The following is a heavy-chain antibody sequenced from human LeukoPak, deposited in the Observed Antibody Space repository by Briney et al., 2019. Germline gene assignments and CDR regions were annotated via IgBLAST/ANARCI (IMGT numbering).Heavy chain of an antibody. CDR2: IYYSGST. CDR1: GGSISSSSYY. V-gene: IGHV4-39*02. D-gene: IGHD3-10*01. CDR3: ARDNYYGSGSYSYYFDY. Sequence: SETLSLTCTVSGGSISSSSYYWGWIRQPPGKGLEWIGSIYYSGSTYYNPSLNSRVTISVDTSKNQFSLKLSSVTAADTAVYYCARDNYYGSGSYSYYFDYWGQGTLVTVSS. J-gene: IGHJ4*02.